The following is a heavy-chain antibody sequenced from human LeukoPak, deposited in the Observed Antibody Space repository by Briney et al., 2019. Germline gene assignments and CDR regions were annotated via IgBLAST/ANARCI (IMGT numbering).Heavy chain of an antibody. Sequence: PSETLSLTCTVSGGSITNYYWTWIRQPPGKGLEWIGYIHYSGSTNYNPTLKSRVTISVDTSKNQFSLKLSSVSDADTAGYYCARDSRYYYGSGQGFDPWGQGTLVTVSS. CDR1: GGSITNYY. J-gene: IGHJ5*02. CDR2: IHYSGST. CDR3: ARDSRYYYGSGQGFDP. V-gene: IGHV4-59*12. D-gene: IGHD3-10*01.